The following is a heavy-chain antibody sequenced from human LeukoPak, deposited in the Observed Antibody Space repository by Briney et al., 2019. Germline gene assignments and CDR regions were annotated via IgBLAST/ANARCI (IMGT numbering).Heavy chain of an antibody. CDR1: GFTFDDYA. CDR3: AKGYDSSGYYYGIFLGAFDI. Sequence: GGSLRLSCAASGFTFDDYAMHWVRQAPGKGLEWVSGISWNSGSIGYADSVKGRFTISRDNAKNSLYLQMNSLRAEDTALYYCAKGYDSSGYYYGIFLGAFDIWGQGTMVTVSS. V-gene: IGHV3-9*01. D-gene: IGHD3-22*01. CDR2: ISWNSGSI. J-gene: IGHJ3*02.